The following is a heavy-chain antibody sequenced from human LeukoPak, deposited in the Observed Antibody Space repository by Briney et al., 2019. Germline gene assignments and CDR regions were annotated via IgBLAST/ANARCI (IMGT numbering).Heavy chain of an antibody. D-gene: IGHD6-13*01. CDR3: ARVTGYMVEDYFDY. CDR2: IYYSGSA. J-gene: IGHJ4*02. Sequence: SETLSLTCTVSGGSISSYYWSWIRQPPGKGLEWIGYIYYSGSANYHPSLKRRVTISVDTSKNRFSLRLSSVTAADTAVYYCARVTGYMVEDYFDYWGQGTLVTVSS. V-gene: IGHV4-59*01. CDR1: GGSISSYY.